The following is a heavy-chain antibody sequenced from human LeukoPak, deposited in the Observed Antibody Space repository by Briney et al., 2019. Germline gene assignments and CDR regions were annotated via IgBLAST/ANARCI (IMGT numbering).Heavy chain of an antibody. CDR1: DGSINSYY. D-gene: IGHD1-26*01. J-gene: IGHJ6*02. CDR3: ARGRSNYYGMDV. V-gene: IGHV4-59*01. CDR2: IYYNGNT. Sequence: PSETLSLTCSVSDGSINSYYWNWIRRPPGKGLEWIGYIYYNGNTNYSPSLKSRVTMSVDTSKNLFPLKVSSVTAADTAVYYCARGRSNYYGMDVWGQGTTVTVSS.